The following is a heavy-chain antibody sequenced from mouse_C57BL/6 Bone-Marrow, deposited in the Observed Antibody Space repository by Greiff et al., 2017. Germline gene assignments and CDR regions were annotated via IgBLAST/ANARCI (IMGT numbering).Heavy chain of an antibody. J-gene: IGHJ2*01. D-gene: IGHD2-4*01. CDR3: AREGIYYDYGD. Sequence: QVQLQQSGPELVKPGASVKISCKASGYAFSSSWMNWVKQRPGKGLEWIGRIYPGDGDTNYNGKFKGKATLTADTSSSTAYMQLSSLTSEDSAVYFCAREGIYYDYGDWGKGTTLTVSS. CDR2: IYPGDGDT. V-gene: IGHV1-82*01. CDR1: GYAFSSSW.